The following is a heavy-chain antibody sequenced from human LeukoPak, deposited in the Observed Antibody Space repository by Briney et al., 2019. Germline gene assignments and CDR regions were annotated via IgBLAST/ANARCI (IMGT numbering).Heavy chain of an antibody. CDR2: IYSGGST. V-gene: IGHV3-66*02. CDR1: GFTVSSNY. Sequence: RGSLRLSCAASGFTVSSNYMSWVRQAPGKGLEWVSVIYSGGSTYYADSVRGRFTISRDTSKNTLDLQMNSLRTEDTAVYYCTRGGGAFCGGDCYRNFDYWGQGSLVTVSA. D-gene: IGHD2-21*02. CDR3: TRGGGAFCGGDCYRNFDY. J-gene: IGHJ4*02.